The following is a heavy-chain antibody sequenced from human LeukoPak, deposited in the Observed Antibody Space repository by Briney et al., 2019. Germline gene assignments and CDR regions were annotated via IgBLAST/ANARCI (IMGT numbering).Heavy chain of an antibody. J-gene: IGHJ6*04. CDR3: ARVTLTYGGTPSYGMDV. Sequence: GRSLRLSCAASGFTFSSYSMNWVRQAPGKGLEWVSSISSSSSYIYYADSVKGRFTISRDNAKNSLYLQMNSLRAEDTAVYYCARVTLTYGGTPSYGMDVWGKGTTVTVSS. V-gene: IGHV3-21*01. CDR1: GFTFSSYS. D-gene: IGHD4-23*01. CDR2: ISSSSSYI.